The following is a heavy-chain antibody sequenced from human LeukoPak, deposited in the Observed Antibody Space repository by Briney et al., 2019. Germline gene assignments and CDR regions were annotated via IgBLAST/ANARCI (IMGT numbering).Heavy chain of an antibody. D-gene: IGHD2-2*01. J-gene: IGHJ5*02. CDR1: GYSISSGYY. V-gene: IGHV4-38-2*01. Sequence: SETLSLTCAVSGYSISSGYYWGWIRQPPGKGLEWIRSIYHSGSTYYNPSLKSRVTISVDTSKNQFSLKLSSVTAADTAVYYCARVEIVVVPAAIYNWFDPWGQGTLVTVSS. CDR3: ARVEIVVVPAAIYNWFDP. CDR2: IYHSGST.